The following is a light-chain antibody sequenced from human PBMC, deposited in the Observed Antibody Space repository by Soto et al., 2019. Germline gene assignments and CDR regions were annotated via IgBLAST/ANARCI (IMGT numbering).Light chain of an antibody. CDR3: PQYSGAPIT. CDR2: WAS. J-gene: IGKJ5*01. CDR1: QSVLYNSNKKNY. V-gene: IGKV4-1*01. Sequence: DIVMTQSPDSLPVSLGERATINCKSSQSVLYNSNKKNYLAWYQQKTGQPPKLLIYWASTRESGVPDRFSGSGSGTEFTLTISCLQAEDVEVYYCPQYSGAPITFGQGTLLEIK.